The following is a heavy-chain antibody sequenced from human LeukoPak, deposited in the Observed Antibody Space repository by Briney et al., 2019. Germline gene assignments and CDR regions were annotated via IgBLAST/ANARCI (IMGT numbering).Heavy chain of an antibody. J-gene: IGHJ4*02. D-gene: IGHD3-10*01. CDR1: GFTFSTYW. CDR3: AREPRYWGLPHDT. V-gene: IGHV3-74*01. Sequence: GGSLRLSCAASGFTFSTYWMHWVRQAPGPGLVWVSRINSDGSSTSYADSVKGRFTISRDNAKNTLYLQMNSLRAEDTAVYYCAREPRYWGLPHDTGGGGPVVT. CDR2: INSDGSST.